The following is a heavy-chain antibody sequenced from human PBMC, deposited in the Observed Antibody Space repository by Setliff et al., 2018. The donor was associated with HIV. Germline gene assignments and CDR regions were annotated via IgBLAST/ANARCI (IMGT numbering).Heavy chain of an antibody. CDR3: ARTFGDLKHYNYYYTIDV. Sequence: PSETLSLTCTVSGGSISSYYWSWIRQPPGKGLEWIGYIYTSGSTNYNPSLKSRVTISVDTSKNPFSLKLSSVTAADTAVYYYARTFGDLKHYNYYYTIDVWGQGTTVTVSS. V-gene: IGHV4-4*09. D-gene: IGHD3-10*01. CDR2: IYTSGST. J-gene: IGHJ6*02. CDR1: GGSISSYY.